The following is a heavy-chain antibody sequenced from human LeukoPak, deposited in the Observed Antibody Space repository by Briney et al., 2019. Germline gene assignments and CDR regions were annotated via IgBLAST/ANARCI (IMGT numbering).Heavy chain of an antibody. V-gene: IGHV1-8*01. CDR3: AKAPGIAVAEGRYYYGMDV. J-gene: IGHJ6*02. CDR1: GYTFTSYD. D-gene: IGHD6-19*01. CDR2: MNPNSGNT. Sequence: ASVKVSCKASGYTFTSYDINWVRQATGQGLEWMGWMNPNSGNTGYAQKFQGRVTMTRNTSISTAYMELSSLRSEDTAVCYCAKAPGIAVAEGRYYYGMDVWGQGTTVTVSS.